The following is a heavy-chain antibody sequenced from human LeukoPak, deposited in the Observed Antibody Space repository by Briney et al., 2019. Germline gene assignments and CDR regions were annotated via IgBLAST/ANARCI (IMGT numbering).Heavy chain of an antibody. Sequence: ASVKVSCKASGGTFSSYAISWVRQAPGQGLEWMGRIIPILGIANYAQKFQGGVTITADKSTSTAYMELSSLRSEDTAVYYCARDVRDFWRPYYYYGMDVWGQGTTVTVSS. CDR2: IIPILGIA. J-gene: IGHJ6*02. V-gene: IGHV1-69*04. CDR1: GGTFSSYA. CDR3: ARDVRDFWRPYYYYGMDV. D-gene: IGHD3-3*01.